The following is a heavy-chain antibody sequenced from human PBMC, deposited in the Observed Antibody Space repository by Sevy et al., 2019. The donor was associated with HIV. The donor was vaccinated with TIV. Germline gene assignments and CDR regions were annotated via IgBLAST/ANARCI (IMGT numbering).Heavy chain of an antibody. J-gene: IGHJ4*02. V-gene: IGHV4-59*01. CDR2: IYYSGST. Sequence: SETLSLTCTVSGGSISSYYWSWIRQPPGKGLEWIGYIYYSGSTNYNPSLRSRVTISVDTSKNQFFLKLSSVTAADTAVYYCARVTSSSAGFDYWGQGTLVTVSS. CDR1: GGSISSYY. D-gene: IGHD6-6*01. CDR3: ARVTSSSAGFDY.